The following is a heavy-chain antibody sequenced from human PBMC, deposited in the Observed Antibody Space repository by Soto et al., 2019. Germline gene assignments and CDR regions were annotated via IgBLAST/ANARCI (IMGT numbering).Heavy chain of an antibody. CDR2: IYHTGST. J-gene: IGHJ5*02. CDR3: ARELELRAGRGSWFDP. Sequence: PSETLSLTCTVSGGSIRSGGYSWSWIRQAPGKGLEWIGYIYHTGSTYYNPSLKSRVTISVDRSKNQFSLKLSSVTAADTAFYYCARELELRAGRGSWFDPWGQGTLVTVSS. D-gene: IGHD1-7*01. CDR1: GGSIRSGGYS. V-gene: IGHV4-30-2*01.